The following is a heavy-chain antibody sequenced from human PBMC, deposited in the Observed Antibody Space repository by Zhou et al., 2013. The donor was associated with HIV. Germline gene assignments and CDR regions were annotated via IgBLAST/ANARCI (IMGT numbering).Heavy chain of an antibody. J-gene: IGHJ4*02. D-gene: IGHD1-7*01. V-gene: IGHV4-38-2*01. Sequence: QVQLQESGPGLVKPSETLSLTCAVSGYSISSGYYWGWIRQPPGKGLEWIGSIYHSGSTYYNPSLKSRVTISVDTSKNQFSLKLNSVTATDTAVYYCGRGGRYAYMNYATIDCWGQGTLVTVSS. CDR1: GYSISSGYY. CDR3: GRGGRYAYMNYATIDC. CDR2: IYHSGST.